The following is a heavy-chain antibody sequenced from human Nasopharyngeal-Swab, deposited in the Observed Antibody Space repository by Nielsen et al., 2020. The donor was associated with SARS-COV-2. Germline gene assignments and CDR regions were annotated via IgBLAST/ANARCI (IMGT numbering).Heavy chain of an antibody. CDR1: GYTFTSYG. V-gene: IGHV1-46*01. D-gene: IGHD1-1*01. J-gene: IGHJ4*02. CDR3: ARYPALHGNFDY. Sequence: ASVKVSCKASGYTFTSYGISWVRQAPGQGLEWMGIINPSGGSTSYAQKFQGRVTMTRDTSTSTVYMELSSLRSEDTAVYYCARYPALHGNFDYWGQGTLVTVSS. CDR2: INPSGGST.